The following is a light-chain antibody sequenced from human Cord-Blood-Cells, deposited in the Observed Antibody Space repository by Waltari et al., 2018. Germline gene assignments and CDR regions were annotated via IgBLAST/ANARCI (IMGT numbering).Light chain of an antibody. CDR3: QQRSNWPPTWT. J-gene: IGKJ1*01. CDR1: KRVSSY. Sequence: ELVLTQSPATLSLSPGERATLSCRASKRVSSYLAWYQQKPGQAPRLLIYDASNRATGIPARFSGSGSETDFTLTISSLEPEDFAVYYCQQRSNWPPTWTFGQGTKVEIK. V-gene: IGKV3-11*01. CDR2: DAS.